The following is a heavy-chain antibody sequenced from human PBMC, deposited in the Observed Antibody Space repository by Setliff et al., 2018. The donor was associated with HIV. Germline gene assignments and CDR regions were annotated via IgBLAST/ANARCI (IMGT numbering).Heavy chain of an antibody. Sequence: LRLSCAASGFTFSSYSMNWVRQAPGKGLEWVSFISSSSSYIYCADSVKGRFTISRDNAKNSLYLQMNSLRAEDTAVYYCARDTELAYVDYWGQGTLVTVSS. CDR1: GFTFSSYS. CDR2: ISSSSSYI. J-gene: IGHJ4*02. CDR3: ARDTELAYVDY. D-gene: IGHD4-4*01. V-gene: IGHV3-21*04.